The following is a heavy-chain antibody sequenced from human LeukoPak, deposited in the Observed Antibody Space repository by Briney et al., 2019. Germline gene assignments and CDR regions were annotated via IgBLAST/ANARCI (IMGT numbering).Heavy chain of an antibody. D-gene: IGHD1-7*01. V-gene: IGHV3-21*04. CDR2: ISGSGGYI. J-gene: IGHJ4*02. Sequence: GGSLRLSCVASGFTFSSYSINWVRQAPGKGLEWVSSISGSGGYIIYADSVKGRFLISRDNAKNSLYLQMNSLRVEDTALYHCARKGLGGELGGFDSWGQGTLVTVSS. CDR3: ARKGLGGELGGFDS. CDR1: GFTFSSYS.